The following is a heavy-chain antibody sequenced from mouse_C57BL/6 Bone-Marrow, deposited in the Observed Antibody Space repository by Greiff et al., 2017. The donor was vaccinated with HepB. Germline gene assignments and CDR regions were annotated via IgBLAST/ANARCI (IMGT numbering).Heavy chain of an antibody. CDR1: GYTFTSYW. CDR3: ARSLYYYGLDY. D-gene: IGHD1-1*01. J-gene: IGHJ2*01. V-gene: IGHV1-64*01. CDR2: IHPNSGST. Sequence: QVQLQQPGAELVKPGASVKLSCKASGYTFTSYWMHWVKQRPGQGLEWIGMIHPNSGSTNYNEKFKSKVTLTVDKSSSTAYMQLSSLTYEDSAVYYCARSLYYYGLDYWGQSTTLTVSS.